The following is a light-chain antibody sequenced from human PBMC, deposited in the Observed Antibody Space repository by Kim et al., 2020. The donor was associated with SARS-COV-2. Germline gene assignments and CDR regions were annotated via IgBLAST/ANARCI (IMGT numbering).Light chain of an antibody. CDR1: SRDVGSYNL. Sequence: QSITSSCTGSSRDVGSYNLVAWYQQHPGKAPKLMIYEISKRPSGVSNRFSGSKSGNTASLTISGLQAEDEADYYCCSYAGSSTWVFGGGTKVTVL. J-gene: IGLJ3*02. CDR3: CSYAGSSTWV. CDR2: EIS. V-gene: IGLV2-23*02.